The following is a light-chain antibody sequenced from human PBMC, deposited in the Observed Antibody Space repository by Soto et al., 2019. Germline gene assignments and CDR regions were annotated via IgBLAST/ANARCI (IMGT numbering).Light chain of an antibody. CDR3: QHLDSYST. CDR1: QGISSD. V-gene: IGKV1-9*01. CDR2: AAS. Sequence: DIPLTQSPSFLSASVGDRVTITCRARQGISSDLAWYQQKPGKAPKLLIYAASTLQSGVPSRFSGSGSGTEFTLTISSLQPEDFATYYCQHLDSYSTFGQGTRLEIK. J-gene: IGKJ5*01.